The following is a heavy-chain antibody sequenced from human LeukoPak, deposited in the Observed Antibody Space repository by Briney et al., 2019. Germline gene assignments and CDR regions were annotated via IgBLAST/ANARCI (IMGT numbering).Heavy chain of an antibody. CDR2: IYYSGST. CDR1: GGSISSYY. CDR3: ARVYGDYYYYYMDV. J-gene: IGHJ6*03. V-gene: IGHV4-59*01. D-gene: IGHD4-17*01. Sequence: SETLSLTCTVSGGSISSYYWSWIRQPPGKGLEWIGYIYYSGSTNYNPTLKSRVTISVDTSKNQFSLKLSSVTAADTAVYYCARVYGDYYYYYMDVWGKGTTVTVSS.